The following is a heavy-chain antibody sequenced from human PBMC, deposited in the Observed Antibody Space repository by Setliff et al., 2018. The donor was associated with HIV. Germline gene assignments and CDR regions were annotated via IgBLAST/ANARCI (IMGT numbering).Heavy chain of an antibody. D-gene: IGHD1-26*01. CDR1: GGSIRSHY. CDR3: ARTRARADAFDI. Sequence: SETLSLTCTVSGGSIRSHYWSWIRQAPGKGLEWIGNIYYSGSTNYNPSLKSRVTISVDTSNNQFSLKVTSVTAADTAVYYCARTRARADAFDIWGQGTMVTVSS. J-gene: IGHJ3*02. V-gene: IGHV4-59*11. CDR2: IYYSGST.